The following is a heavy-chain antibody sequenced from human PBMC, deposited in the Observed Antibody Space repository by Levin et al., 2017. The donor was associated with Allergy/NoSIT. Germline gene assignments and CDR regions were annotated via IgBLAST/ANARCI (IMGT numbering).Heavy chain of an antibody. Sequence: ESGPTLVKPTQTLTLTCTFSGFSLRPSGMCVNWIRQPPGKALEWLARIDWDDDKYYSTSLRTRLTISKDTSKNQVVLTMSNMDPVDTGTYYCARMRVGDYADFDSWGRGTLVTVSS. CDR3: ARMRVGDYADFDS. D-gene: IGHD4-17*01. CDR2: IDWDDDK. CDR1: GFSLRPSGMC. V-gene: IGHV2-70*11. J-gene: IGHJ4*02.